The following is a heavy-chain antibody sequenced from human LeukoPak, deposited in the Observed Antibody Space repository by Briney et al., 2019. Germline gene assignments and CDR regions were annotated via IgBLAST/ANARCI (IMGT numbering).Heavy chain of an antibody. CDR1: GGSISSYY. CDR3: ARHLGSYYGADAFDI. D-gene: IGHD4-17*01. Sequence: SETLSLTCTVSGGSISSYYWSWIRQPPGKGLEWIGYIYYSGSTNFNPSLKSRVTISVDTSKNQFSPKLSSVTAADTAVYYCARHLGSYYGADAFDIWGQGTMVTVSS. CDR2: IYYSGST. J-gene: IGHJ3*02. V-gene: IGHV4-59*08.